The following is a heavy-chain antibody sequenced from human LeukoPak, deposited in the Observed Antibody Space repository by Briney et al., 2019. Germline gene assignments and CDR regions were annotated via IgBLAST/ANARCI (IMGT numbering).Heavy chain of an antibody. CDR3: ARGPSKRWLQPSSGWFDP. V-gene: IGHV4-39*07. CDR2: IYYSEST. Sequence: SETLSLTCTVSSGSIRSSSYYWGWIRQPPGKGLEWIGNIYYSESTYYNPSLKSRVTISLDTSKNQFSLKLSSVTAADTAVYYCARGPSKRWLQPSSGWFDPWGQGTLVTVSS. CDR1: SGSIRSSSYY. J-gene: IGHJ5*02. D-gene: IGHD5-24*01.